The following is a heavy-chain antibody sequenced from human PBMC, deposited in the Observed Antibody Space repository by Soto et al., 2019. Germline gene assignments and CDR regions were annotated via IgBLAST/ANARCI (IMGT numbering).Heavy chain of an antibody. CDR3: ARSDWFDP. J-gene: IGHJ5*02. CDR1: GFTFSTYW. V-gene: IGHV3-74*01. Sequence: GALRLSCAASGFTFSTYWMHWVRQAPGKGLVWVSRIKSDGSSTSYADSVKGRFTISRDNAKNTLYLQMNSLRVEDTAVYYCARSDWFDPWGQGTLVTVSS. CDR2: IKSDGSST.